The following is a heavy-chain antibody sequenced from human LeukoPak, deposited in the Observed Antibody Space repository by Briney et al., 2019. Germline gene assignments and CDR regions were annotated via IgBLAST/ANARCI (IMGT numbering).Heavy chain of an antibody. Sequence: PGGSLRLSCAASGFTFSSYSMNWVRQAPGKGLEWVSYISSSSSTIYYADSVKGRFTISRDNAKNSLYLQMNSLRAEDTAVYYCASHYYDSSGYRFDYWGQGPLVTVSS. V-gene: IGHV3-48*04. D-gene: IGHD3-22*01. CDR2: ISSSSSTI. CDR3: ASHYYDSSGYRFDY. CDR1: GFTFSSYS. J-gene: IGHJ4*02.